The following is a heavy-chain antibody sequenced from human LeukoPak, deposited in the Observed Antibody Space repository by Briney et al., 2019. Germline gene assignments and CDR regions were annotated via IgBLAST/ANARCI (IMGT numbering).Heavy chain of an antibody. CDR3: AKDTGGRSGSCLYY. D-gene: IGHD2-15*01. V-gene: IGHV3-30*04. Sequence: GRSLRLSCAASGFTFSSYAMHWVRQAPGKGLEWVAVISYDGSNKYYADSVKGRFTISRDNSKNTLYLQMNSLRAEDTAVYYCAKDTGGRSGSCLYYWGQGTLVTVSS. J-gene: IGHJ4*02. CDR1: GFTFSSYA. CDR2: ISYDGSNK.